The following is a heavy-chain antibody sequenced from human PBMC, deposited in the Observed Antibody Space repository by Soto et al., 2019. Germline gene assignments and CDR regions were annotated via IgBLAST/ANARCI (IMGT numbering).Heavy chain of an antibody. J-gene: IGHJ4*02. CDR2: IYYSGST. D-gene: IGHD3-22*01. CDR3: ARERYYYDSSGYDY. V-gene: IGHV4-59*01. CDR1: GGSISSYY. Sequence: TSETLSLTCTVSGGSISSYYWSWIRQPPGKGLEWIGYIYYSGSTNYNPSLKSRVTISVDTSKNQFSLKLSSVTAADTAVYYCARERYYYDSSGYDYWGQGTLVTVSS.